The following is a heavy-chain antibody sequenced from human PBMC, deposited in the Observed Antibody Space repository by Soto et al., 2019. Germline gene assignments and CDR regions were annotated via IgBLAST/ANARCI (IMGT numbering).Heavy chain of an antibody. CDR3: AKDGSYSGSLYYFDY. CDR1: GFTFSSYA. D-gene: IGHD1-26*01. V-gene: IGHV3-23*01. J-gene: IGHJ4*02. CDR2: ISGSGGST. Sequence: GGSLRLSCAASGFTFSSYAMSWVRQAPGKGLEWVSAISGSGGSTYYADSVKGRFTISRDNSKNTLYLQMNSLRAEDTAVYYCAKDGSYSGSLYYFDYWGQGTLVTVSS.